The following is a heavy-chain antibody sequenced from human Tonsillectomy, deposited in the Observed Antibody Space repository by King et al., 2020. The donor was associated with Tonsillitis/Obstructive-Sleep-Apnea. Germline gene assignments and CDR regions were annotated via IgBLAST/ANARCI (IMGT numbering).Heavy chain of an antibody. D-gene: IGHD5-24*01. CDR3: ARDGGDGYNSYYFDY. V-gene: IGHV4-59*01. CDR1: GGSISSYY. CDR2: IYYSGST. Sequence: QLQESGPGLVKPSETLSLTCTVSGGSISSYYWSWIRQPPGKGLEWIGYIYYSGSTNYNPSLKSRVTISVETSKNQFSLKLSSVTAADTAVYYCARDGGDGYNSYYFDYWRQGTLVTVSS. J-gene: IGHJ4*02.